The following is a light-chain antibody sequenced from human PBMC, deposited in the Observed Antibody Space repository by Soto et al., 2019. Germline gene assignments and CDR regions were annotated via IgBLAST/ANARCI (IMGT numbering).Light chain of an antibody. CDR1: SGHSSYI. V-gene: IGLV4-60*02. CDR2: LEGSGSY. J-gene: IGLJ3*02. Sequence: QSVLTQSSSASASLGSSVKLTCTLSSGHSSYIIAWHQQQPGKAPRYLMKLEGSGSYNKGSGVPDRFSGSSSGADRYLTMSKLQYDDEAAYYRETWDFHTRVFGGGTNLTVL. CDR3: ETWDFHTRV.